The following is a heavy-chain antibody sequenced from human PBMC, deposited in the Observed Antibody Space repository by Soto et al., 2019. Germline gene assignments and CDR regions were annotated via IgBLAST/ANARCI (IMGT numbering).Heavy chain of an antibody. Sequence: QVQLVQSGAEVKKPGSSVKVSCKASGGSLSNYGISWVRQAPGQGLEWMGAIIPVFGTPNYAQKFQDRVTITADESTTTVYMEVRSLTSEDTAVYSCARGDATKIVVTTYYGMDVWGQGTTVTVSS. J-gene: IGHJ6*02. CDR3: ARGDATKIVVTTYYGMDV. CDR1: GGSLSNYG. D-gene: IGHD3-22*01. V-gene: IGHV1-69*12. CDR2: IIPVFGTP.